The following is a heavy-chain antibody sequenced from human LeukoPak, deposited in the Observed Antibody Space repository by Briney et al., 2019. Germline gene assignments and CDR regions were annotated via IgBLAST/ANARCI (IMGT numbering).Heavy chain of an antibody. Sequence: ASVKVSCKASGGAFSNYAISWVRQAPGQGLEWMGGIIPILGSATYAQPFQGRVTITMDLSTTTAYMELSSLRPEDTAVFYCARGERAIPIYYWGQGTLVTVSS. CDR2: IIPILGSA. CDR1: GGAFSNYA. V-gene: IGHV1-69*05. J-gene: IGHJ4*02. D-gene: IGHD3-10*01. CDR3: ARGERAIPIYY.